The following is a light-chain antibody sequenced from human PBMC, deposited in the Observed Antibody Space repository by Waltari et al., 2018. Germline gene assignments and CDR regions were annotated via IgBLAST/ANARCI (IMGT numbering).Light chain of an antibody. Sequence: DILLTQSPSTLSLSAGDRATLSCRASQNVSRSLAWYQHKPGKAPKFLIYGASNFHSGIPARFSGSGSGTDFTLTISSLQPEDFATYYCQQPNKCPRTFGGGTKVEIK. J-gene: IGKJ4*02. V-gene: IGKV3-11*01. CDR1: QNVSRS. CDR2: GAS. CDR3: QQPNKCPRT.